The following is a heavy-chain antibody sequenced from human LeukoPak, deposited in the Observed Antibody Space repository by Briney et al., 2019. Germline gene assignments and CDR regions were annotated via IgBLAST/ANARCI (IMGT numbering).Heavy chain of an antibody. CDR2: ISAYNGNT. Sequence: ASVKVSCKASGYTFTSYGISWVRQAPGQGLEWMGWISAYNGNTNYAQKLQGRVTMTTDTSTSTAYMELRSQRSDDTAVYYCARDQEYYDSSGYYVYYYYYGMDVWGQGTTVSVSS. J-gene: IGHJ6*02. D-gene: IGHD3-22*01. CDR3: ARDQEYYDSSGYYVYYYYYGMDV. CDR1: GYTFTSYG. V-gene: IGHV1-18*01.